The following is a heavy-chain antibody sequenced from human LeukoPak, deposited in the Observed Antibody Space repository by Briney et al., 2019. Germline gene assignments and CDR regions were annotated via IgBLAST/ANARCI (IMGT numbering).Heavy chain of an antibody. CDR1: GFTFSSYS. CDR3: ARDFEYSGYDAVLDY. J-gene: IGHJ4*02. CDR2: ISSSSSYI. D-gene: IGHD5-12*01. V-gene: IGHV3-21*01. Sequence: GGSLRLSCAASGFTFSSYSMNWVRQAPGKGLEWVPSISSSSSYIYYADSVKGRFTISRDNAKNSLYLQMNSLRAEDTAVYYCARDFEYSGYDAVLDYWGQGTLVTVSS.